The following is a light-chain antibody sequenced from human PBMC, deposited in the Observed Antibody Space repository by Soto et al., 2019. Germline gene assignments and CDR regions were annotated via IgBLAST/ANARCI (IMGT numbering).Light chain of an antibody. Sequence: DIQMTQSPSSLSASVGDRVTITCRASQDIGIYLAWYQQKSGRVPKLLIYTTSTLHSGVPSRFSGTGSGTQFTLTISSLQPEDVAMNFCQINVVAPRTFGQGTKLEIK. V-gene: IGKV1-27*01. J-gene: IGKJ1*01. CDR1: QDIGIY. CDR2: TTS. CDR3: QINVVAPRT.